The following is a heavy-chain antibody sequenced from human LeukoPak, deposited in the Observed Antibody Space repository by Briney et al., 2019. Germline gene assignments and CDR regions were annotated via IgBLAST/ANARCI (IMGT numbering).Heavy chain of an antibody. CDR1: GGSISSSSYY. Sequence: SETLSLTCTVSGGSISSSSYYWGWIRQPPGKGLEWIGSIYYSGSTYYNPSLKSRVTISVDTSKNLFSLKLDSVTAADTTMYYCVRAPRYYFYAMDVWGRGTTVTVSS. V-gene: IGHV4-39*01. CDR3: VRAPRYYFYAMDV. CDR2: IYYSGST. J-gene: IGHJ6*02.